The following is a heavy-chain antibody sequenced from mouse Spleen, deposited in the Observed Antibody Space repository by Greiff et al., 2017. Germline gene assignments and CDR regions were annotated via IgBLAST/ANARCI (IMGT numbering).Heavy chain of an antibody. CDR1: GYTFTSYW. Sequence: QVQLQQPGAELVRPGSSVKLSCKASGYTFTSYWMDWVKQRPGQGLEWIGNIYPSDSETHYNQKFKDKATLTVDKSSSTAYMQLSSLTSEDSAVYYCAREMIPYYDAMDYWGQGTSVTVSS. CDR2: IYPSDSET. J-gene: IGHJ4*01. D-gene: IGHD2-4*01. V-gene: IGHV1-61*01. CDR3: AREMIPYYDAMDY.